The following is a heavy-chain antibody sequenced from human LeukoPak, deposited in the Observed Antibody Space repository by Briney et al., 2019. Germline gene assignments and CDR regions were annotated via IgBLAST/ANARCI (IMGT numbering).Heavy chain of an antibody. D-gene: IGHD3-10*01. CDR3: AKDIYGSGTYYLDY. J-gene: IGHJ4*02. V-gene: IGHV3-23*01. Sequence: GGSLRLSCAACGLTFSSYAMTWVRQAPGKGLEWVSGISGSGGITYYADSVKGRFTISRDNSKNTLYLQMNSLRAEDTAVYHCAKDIYGSGTYYLDYWGQGTLVTVSS. CDR2: ISGSGGIT. CDR1: GLTFSSYA.